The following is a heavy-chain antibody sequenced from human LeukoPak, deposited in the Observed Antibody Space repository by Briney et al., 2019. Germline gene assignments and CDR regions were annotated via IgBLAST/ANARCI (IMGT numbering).Heavy chain of an antibody. CDR1: GFTFSNAW. Sequence: GGSLRLSCAASGFTFSNAWMSWVRQAPGKGLEWVGRIKSKTDGGTTDYTAPVKGRFTISRDDSKNTLYLQMNSLKTEDTAVYCCTTGPFDYYGSASYLANGMDVWGQGTTVTVSS. CDR3: TTGPFDYYGSASYLANGMDV. D-gene: IGHD3-10*01. J-gene: IGHJ6*02. V-gene: IGHV3-15*01. CDR2: IKSKTDGGTT.